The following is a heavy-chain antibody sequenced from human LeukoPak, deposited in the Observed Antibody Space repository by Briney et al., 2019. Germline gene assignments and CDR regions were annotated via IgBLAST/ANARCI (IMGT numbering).Heavy chain of an antibody. CDR1: GGSISSGGYY. D-gene: IGHD1-14*01. CDR3: ARDKKSDGSSAFDI. J-gene: IGHJ3*02. Sequence: PSETLSLTCTVSGGSISSGGYYWSWIRQHPGKGLEWIGYIYYSGSTYYNPSLKSRVTISVDTSKNQFSLKLSSVTAADTAVYYCARDKKSDGSSAFDIWGQGTMVTVSS. CDR2: IYYSGST. V-gene: IGHV4-31*03.